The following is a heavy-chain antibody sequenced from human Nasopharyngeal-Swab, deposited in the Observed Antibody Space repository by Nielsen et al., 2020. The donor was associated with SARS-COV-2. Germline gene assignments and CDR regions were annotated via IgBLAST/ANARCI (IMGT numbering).Heavy chain of an antibody. Sequence: GESLTISCAASGFTLSHYGMHWVRQAPGKGLEWAAAISYDGNTKYYADSAKGRFTISRDSAKNALYLEMNSLRPEDTAVYYCARDDGSLGDSWGQGTLVTVSS. CDR2: ISYDGNTK. J-gene: IGHJ4*02. CDR1: GFTLSHYG. V-gene: IGHV3-30*03. D-gene: IGHD3-10*01. CDR3: ARDDGSLGDS.